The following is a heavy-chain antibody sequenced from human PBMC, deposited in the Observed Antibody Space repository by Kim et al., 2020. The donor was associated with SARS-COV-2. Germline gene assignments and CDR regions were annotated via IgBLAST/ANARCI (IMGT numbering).Heavy chain of an antibody. Sequence: AQKFQGRVTMTRDTSTSTVYMELSSLRSEDTAVYYCARAGKVVVTAIEDHWGQGTLVTVSS. D-gene: IGHD2-21*02. J-gene: IGHJ4*02. CDR3: ARAGKVVVTAIEDH. V-gene: IGHV1-46*01.